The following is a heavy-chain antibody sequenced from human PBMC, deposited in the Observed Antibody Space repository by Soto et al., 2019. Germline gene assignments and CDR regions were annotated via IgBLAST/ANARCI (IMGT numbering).Heavy chain of an antibody. CDR3: ARLPGYCSSTSCRSYNWFDP. J-gene: IGHJ5*02. D-gene: IGHD2-2*01. CDR2: VYYSGST. Sequence: SETLSLTCTVSGGSVSSSSYYWGWVRQPPGKGLEWIGYVYYSGSTNYNPSLKSRVTISVDKSKNQFSLKLSSVTAADTAVYYCARLPGYCSSTSCRSYNWFDPWGQGTLVTVSS. CDR1: GGSVSSSSYY. V-gene: IGHV4-61*05.